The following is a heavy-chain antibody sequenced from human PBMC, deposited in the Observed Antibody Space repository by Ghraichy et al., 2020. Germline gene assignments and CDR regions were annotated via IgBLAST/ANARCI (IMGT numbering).Heavy chain of an antibody. CDR3: AKPKQRYCSDGSCCSGAFDI. CDR1: GFSFSTYA. CDR2: ISNNADTT. D-gene: IGHD2-15*01. V-gene: IGHV3-23*01. Sequence: GGSLRLSCAASGFSFSTYAMTWVRQAPGQGLEWVAVISNNADTTHYADYVKGRFTISRDNSKNTLYLQVNSLRVEDTALYYCAKPKQRYCSDGSCCSGAFDIWGQGTKVTVSS. J-gene: IGHJ3*02.